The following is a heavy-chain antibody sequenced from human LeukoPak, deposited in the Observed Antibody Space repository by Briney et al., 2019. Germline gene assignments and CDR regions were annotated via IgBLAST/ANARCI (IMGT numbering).Heavy chain of an antibody. J-gene: IGHJ6*02. V-gene: IGHV3-30*18. CDR3: AKSDYGDSYYYYGMDV. D-gene: IGHD4-17*01. CDR2: ISYDGSNK. CDR1: GFTFSSYG. Sequence: PGGSLRLSCAASGFTFSSYGMHWVRQAPGKGLEWVAVISYDGSNKYYADSVKGRFTISRDNSKNTLYLQMNSLRAEDTAVYYCAKSDYGDSYYYYGMDVWGQGTTVTVSS.